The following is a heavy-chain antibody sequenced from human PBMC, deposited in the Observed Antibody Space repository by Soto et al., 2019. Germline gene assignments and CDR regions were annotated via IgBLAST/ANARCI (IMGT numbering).Heavy chain of an antibody. Sequence: QVQLQESGPGLVKPSQTLSLTCTVSGGSISSGDYSWSWIRQPPGKGLEWIGYIEYSGSTYYNPSLKRRVTISVDTSKDQFSLKLSSVTAAHTAVYYCARAQGSGFLVSWGQGTLVTVSS. CDR3: ARAQGSGFLVS. V-gene: IGHV4-30-4*01. CDR2: IEYSGST. CDR1: GGSISSGDYS. D-gene: IGHD3-10*01. J-gene: IGHJ4*02.